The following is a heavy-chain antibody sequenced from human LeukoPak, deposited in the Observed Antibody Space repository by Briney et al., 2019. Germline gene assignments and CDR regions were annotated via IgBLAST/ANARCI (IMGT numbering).Heavy chain of an antibody. J-gene: IGHJ4*02. V-gene: IGHV1-69*13. CDR2: IIPILGTA. CDR1: GGTFSSYA. D-gene: IGHD6-13*01. Sequence: SVKVSCKASGGTFSSYAFSWVRQAPGQGLEWMGGIIPILGTAKYAQKFQGRVTITADESTTTVYMELISPRSDDTAVFYCARNAGSSWYYFDFWGQGTLVTVSS. CDR3: ARNAGSSWYYFDF.